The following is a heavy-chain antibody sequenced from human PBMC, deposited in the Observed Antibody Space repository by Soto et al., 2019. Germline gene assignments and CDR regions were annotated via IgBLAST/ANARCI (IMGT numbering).Heavy chain of an antibody. D-gene: IGHD6-6*01. CDR3: ARDGYSSSSGLPYYYGMDV. V-gene: IGHV1-18*01. CDR1: GYTFTSSG. J-gene: IGHJ6*02. Sequence: ASVKVSCKASGYTFTSSGISWVRQAPGQGLEWMGWISAYNGNTNYAQKLQGRVTMTTDTSTSTAYMELRSLRSDDTAVYYCARDGYSSSSGLPYYYGMDVWGQGTTVTVSS. CDR2: ISAYNGNT.